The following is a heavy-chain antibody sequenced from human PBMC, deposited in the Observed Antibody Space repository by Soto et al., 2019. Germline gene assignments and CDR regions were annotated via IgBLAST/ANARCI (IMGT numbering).Heavy chain of an antibody. CDR3: ARAGGQQLVHTNWFDP. J-gene: IGHJ5*02. D-gene: IGHD6-13*01. V-gene: IGHV3-30-3*01. CDR2: ISYDGSNK. Sequence: QVQLVESGGGVVQPGRSLRLSCAASGFTFSSYAMHWVRQAPGKGLEWVAVISYDGSNKYYADSVKGRFTISRDNSKNTLYLQMNSLRAEDTAVYYCARAGGQQLVHTNWFDPWGQGTLVTVSS. CDR1: GFTFSSYA.